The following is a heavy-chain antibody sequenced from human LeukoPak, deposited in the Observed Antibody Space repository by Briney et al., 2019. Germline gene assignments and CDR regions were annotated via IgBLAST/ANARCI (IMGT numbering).Heavy chain of an antibody. D-gene: IGHD2/OR15-2a*01. Sequence: SETLSLTCAVYGGSFSGYYWSWIRQPPGKGLEWIGEINHSGSTNYNPSLKSRVTISVDTSKNQFSLRLNSVTAADTAIYYCARDSAPSLLAYFDSWGQGIPVTVSS. CDR2: INHSGST. CDR3: ARDSAPSLLAYFDS. V-gene: IGHV4-34*01. J-gene: IGHJ4*02. CDR1: GGSFSGYY.